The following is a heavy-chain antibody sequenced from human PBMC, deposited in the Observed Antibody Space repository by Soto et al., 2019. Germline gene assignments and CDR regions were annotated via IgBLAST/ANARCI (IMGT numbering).Heavy chain of an antibody. CDR1: GVSISSSY. Sequence: SETLSLTCTVSGVSISSSYWSWIRQSPGTGLEWIGYIYYTGTNNYNPSLKRRVTISLDTAKNQFSLNVNSLTTADTAVYFCARGGNRYSNTASGVGGFDFWGQGTLVTVSS. J-gene: IGHJ4*02. V-gene: IGHV4-59*01. CDR2: IYYTGTN. CDR3: ARGGNRYSNTASGVGGFDF. D-gene: IGHD5-12*01.